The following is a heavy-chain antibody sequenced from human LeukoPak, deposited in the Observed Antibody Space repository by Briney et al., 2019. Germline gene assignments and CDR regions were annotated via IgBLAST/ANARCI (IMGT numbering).Heavy chain of an antibody. Sequence: GALRLACAASGFNFRWYLMPWVRQAPGKGRGWASRINSDGSSRSYADSVKGRFTISRDNSKNTLILQMNSLRAEDTAVYYCAKSGYNRFDYWGQGILVTVSS. D-gene: IGHD5-24*01. CDR3: AKSGYNRFDY. CDR1: GFNFRWYL. J-gene: IGHJ4*02. CDR2: INSDGSSR. V-gene: IGHV3-74*01.